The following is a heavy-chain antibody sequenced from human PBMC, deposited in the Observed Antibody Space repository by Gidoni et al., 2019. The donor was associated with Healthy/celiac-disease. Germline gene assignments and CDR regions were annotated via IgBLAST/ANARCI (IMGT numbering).Heavy chain of an antibody. D-gene: IGHD2-2*01. Sequence: QVQLVESGGGLVKPGGSLSLSCAASGFTFSDYYMRWIRQAPGKGLEWVSYISSSGSTIYYADSVKGRFTISRDNAKNSLYLQMNSLRAEDTAVYYCARRLCSSTSCYPYYYYYGMDVWGQGTTVTVSS. J-gene: IGHJ6*02. V-gene: IGHV3-11*01. CDR1: GFTFSDYY. CDR2: ISSSGSTI. CDR3: ARRLCSSTSCYPYYYYYGMDV.